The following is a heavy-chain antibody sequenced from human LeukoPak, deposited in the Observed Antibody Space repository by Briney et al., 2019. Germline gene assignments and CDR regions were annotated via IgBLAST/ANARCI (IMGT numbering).Heavy chain of an antibody. V-gene: IGHV4-39*07. CDR3: ARGRASPL. CDR1: GGSISSSSYY. D-gene: IGHD2-2*01. J-gene: IGHJ4*02. Sequence: PSETLSLTCTVSGGSISSSSYYWGWIRQPPGKGLEWIGSIYYSGSTYYNPSLKSRVTISVDTSKNQFSLKLSSVTAADTAVYYCARGRASPLWGQGTLVTVSS. CDR2: IYYSGST.